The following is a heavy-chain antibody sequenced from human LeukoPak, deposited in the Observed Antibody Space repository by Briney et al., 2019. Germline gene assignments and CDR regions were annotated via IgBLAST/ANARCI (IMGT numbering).Heavy chain of an antibody. CDR2: IKQDGSET. V-gene: IGHV3-7*01. Sequence: PGGSLRLSCAASGFTFSSYWMSWVRQAPGKGLEWVANIKQDGSETYYRDSVKGRFTISRDNVKNSLFLQMNSLRAEDTAVYYCARSLWPEDYWGQGILVTVSS. CDR3: ARSLWPEDY. CDR1: GFTFSSYW. J-gene: IGHJ4*02. D-gene: IGHD2-21*01.